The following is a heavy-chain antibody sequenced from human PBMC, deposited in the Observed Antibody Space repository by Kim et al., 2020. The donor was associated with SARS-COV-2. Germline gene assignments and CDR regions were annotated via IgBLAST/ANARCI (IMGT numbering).Heavy chain of an antibody. Sequence: GGSLRLSCAASGFTFDDYAMHWVRQAPGKGLVWVSGISWNSGSIGYADSVKGLFTISRDNAKNSLYLQMNSLRAEDTALYYCAKDIYSDGYIAVAGTAFDYWGQGTLVTVSS. CDR1: GFTFDDYA. CDR3: AKDIYSDGYIAVAGTAFDY. J-gene: IGHJ4*02. V-gene: IGHV3-9*01. D-gene: IGHD6-19*01. CDR2: ISWNSGSI.